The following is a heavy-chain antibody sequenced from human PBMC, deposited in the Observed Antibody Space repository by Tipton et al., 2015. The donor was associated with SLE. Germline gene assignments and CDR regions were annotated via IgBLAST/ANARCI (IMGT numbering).Heavy chain of an antibody. J-gene: IGHJ5*02. Sequence: LRLSCAVYGGSFSGYYWSWIRQPPGKGLEWIGEINHSGSTNYNPSLKSRVTISVDTSKNQFSLKLGSVTAADTAVYYCARVRGHSSSSPWFDPWGQGTLVTVPS. V-gene: IGHV4-34*01. CDR2: INHSGST. CDR3: ARVRGHSSSSPWFDP. CDR1: GGSFSGYY. D-gene: IGHD6-6*01.